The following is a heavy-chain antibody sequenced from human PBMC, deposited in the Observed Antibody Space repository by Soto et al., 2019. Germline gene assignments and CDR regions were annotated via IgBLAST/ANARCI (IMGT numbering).Heavy chain of an antibody. V-gene: IGHV4-39*01. CDR2: IYYSGST. D-gene: IGHD3-3*01. Sequence: ETLSLTCTVSGGSISSSSYYWGWIRQPPGKGLEWIGSIYYSGSTYYNPSLKSRVTISVDTSKNQFSLKLSSVTAADTAVYYCARGRYDFWSGYPNWFDPWGQGTLVTVSS. CDR3: ARGRYDFWSGYPNWFDP. CDR1: GGSISSSSYY. J-gene: IGHJ5*02.